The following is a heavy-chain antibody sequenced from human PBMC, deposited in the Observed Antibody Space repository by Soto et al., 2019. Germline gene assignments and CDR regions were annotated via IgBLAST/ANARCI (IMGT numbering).Heavy chain of an antibody. D-gene: IGHD3-10*01. V-gene: IGHV1-8*01. J-gene: IGHJ4*02. Sequence: GASVKVSCKASGDTFTTYDINWVRQATGHGLEWMGWINPNSGNIGYAQRFQGRVTMTRDTAIRTAYMEVSSLRSDDTAVYYCARGRASWSYYHLNYCYQGTLVTVSS. CDR3: ARGRASWSYYHLNY. CDR2: INPNSGNI. CDR1: GDTFTTYD.